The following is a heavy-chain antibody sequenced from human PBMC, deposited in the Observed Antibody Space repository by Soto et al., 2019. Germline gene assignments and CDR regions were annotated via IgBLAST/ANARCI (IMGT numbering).Heavy chain of an antibody. CDR1: GFTFSSYS. J-gene: IGHJ4*02. V-gene: IGHV3-21*01. CDR3: ARDIITGTTVFDY. Sequence: ESGGGLVKPGGSLRLSCAASGFTFSSYSMNWVRQAPGKGLEWVSSISSSSSYIYYADSVKGRFTISRDNAKNSLYLQMNSLRAEDTAVYYCARDIITGTTVFDYWGQGTLVTVSS. CDR2: ISSSSSYI. D-gene: IGHD1-7*01.